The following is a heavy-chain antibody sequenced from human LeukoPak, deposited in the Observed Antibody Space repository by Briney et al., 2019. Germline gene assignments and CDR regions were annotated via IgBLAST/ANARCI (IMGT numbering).Heavy chain of an antibody. CDR1: GFTFSGYG. D-gene: IGHD3-10*01. J-gene: IGHJ4*02. CDR3: AKEALSGSGSYSFDY. V-gene: IGHV3-30*18. CDR2: ISYDGSNK. Sequence: PGGSLRLSCAASGFTFSGYGMHWVRQAPGKGLEWVAVISYDGSNKYYADSVKGRFTISRDNSKNTLYLQMNSLRAEDTAVYYCAKEALSGSGSYSFDYWGQGTLVTVSS.